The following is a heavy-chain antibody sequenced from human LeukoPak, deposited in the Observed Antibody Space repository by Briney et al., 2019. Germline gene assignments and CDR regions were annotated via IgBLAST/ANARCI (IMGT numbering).Heavy chain of an antibody. Sequence: PSETLSLTCAVYGGSFSAYYWSWVGQTPGKGLEWIAEINHSGITNYSPSLKSRVTISVDTSKNQFSLKLRSVTAADTAVYYCARISSSNWYNERGAFDVWGQGTMVTVSS. CDR1: GGSFSAYY. V-gene: IGHV4-34*01. D-gene: IGHD6-13*01. CDR3: ARISSSNWYNERGAFDV. CDR2: INHSGIT. J-gene: IGHJ3*01.